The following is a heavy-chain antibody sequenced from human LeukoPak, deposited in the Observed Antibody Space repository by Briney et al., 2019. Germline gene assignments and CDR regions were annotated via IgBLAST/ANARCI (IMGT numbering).Heavy chain of an antibody. V-gene: IGHV4-39*07. J-gene: IGHJ3*02. Sequence: SETLSLTCTVSGGSISSSSYYWGWIRQPPGKGLEWIGSIYYSGSTYYNPSLKSRVTISVDTSKNQFSLKLSSVTAADTAVYYCAREFSAFDIWGQGTVVTVSS. CDR3: AREFSAFDI. CDR2: IYYSGST. CDR1: GGSISSSSYY.